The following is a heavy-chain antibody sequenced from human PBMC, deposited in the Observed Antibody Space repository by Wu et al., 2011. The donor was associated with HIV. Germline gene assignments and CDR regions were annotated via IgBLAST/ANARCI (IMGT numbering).Heavy chain of an antibody. J-gene: IGHJ4*02. CDR3: ARDRTNHVFDS. V-gene: IGHV1-69*04. D-gene: IGHD1-14*01. CDR1: GGTFSNDA. CDR2: IIPFLGTN. Sequence: QVQLVQSGAEVKKPGSSVKVSCKASGGTFSNDAIGWVRQAPGQGLEWMGRIIPFLGTNTYAQNFQGRLTITADKDMTTAYMELSSLTSEDTAVFYXARDRTNHVFDSWGQGTLVTVSS.